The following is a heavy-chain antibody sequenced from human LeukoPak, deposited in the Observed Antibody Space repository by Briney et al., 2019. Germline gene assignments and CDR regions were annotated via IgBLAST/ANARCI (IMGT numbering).Heavy chain of an antibody. Sequence: PGGSLRLSCAASGFTFSGSAVHWVRQASGKGLERVGRIRSKANSYATAYAASVKGRFTISRDDSKNTAYLQMNSLKTEDTAVYYCTRHRDTYYYDSSGYYPFDYWGQGTLVTVSS. CDR3: TRHRDTYYYDSSGYYPFDY. CDR2: IRSKANSYAT. V-gene: IGHV3-73*01. CDR1: GFTFSGSA. D-gene: IGHD3-22*01. J-gene: IGHJ4*02.